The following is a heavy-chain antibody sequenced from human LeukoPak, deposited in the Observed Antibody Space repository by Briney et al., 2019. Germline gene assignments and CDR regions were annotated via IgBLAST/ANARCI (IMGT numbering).Heavy chain of an antibody. CDR1: GGSFSGYY. J-gene: IGHJ4*02. V-gene: IGHV4-34*01. Sequence: SETLSLTCAVYGGSFSGYYWSWIRQPPGKGLEWIGEINHSGSTNYNPSLKSRVTISVDTSKNQFSLKLSSVTAADTAVYSCARGRVSGWYDYFDYWGQGTLVTVSS. D-gene: IGHD6-19*01. CDR3: ARGRVSGWYDYFDY. CDR2: INHSGST.